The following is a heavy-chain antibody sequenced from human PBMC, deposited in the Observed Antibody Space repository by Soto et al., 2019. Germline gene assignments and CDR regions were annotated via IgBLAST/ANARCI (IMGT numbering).Heavy chain of an antibody. J-gene: IGHJ6*02. V-gene: IGHV5-51*01. CDR2: IYPGDSDT. D-gene: IGHD2-2*01. CDR1: GYSFTSYW. Sequence: PGESLQISCKGSGYSFTSYWIGWVRQMPGKGLEWMGIIYPGDSDTRYSPSFQGQVTISADKSISTAYLQWSSLKASDTAMYYCARYSSTSFYYYYGMDVWGQGTTVTVSS. CDR3: ARYSSTSFYYYYGMDV.